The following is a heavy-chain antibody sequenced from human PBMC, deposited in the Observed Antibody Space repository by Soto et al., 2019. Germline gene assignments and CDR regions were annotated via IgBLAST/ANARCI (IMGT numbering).Heavy chain of an antibody. V-gene: IGHV3-23*01. CDR1: GFTFSYYV. Sequence: PGGSLRLSCAASGFTFSYYVMSWVRQAPGKGLEWVSSISSSGVDTYYADSVKGRFTISRDNSKNTLNLQMSSLRAEDTAVYYCAKKRGYASGNYYFPFDYWGQGTQVTGS. CDR3: AKKRGYASGNYYFPFDY. CDR2: ISSSGVDT. J-gene: IGHJ4*02. D-gene: IGHD3-10*01.